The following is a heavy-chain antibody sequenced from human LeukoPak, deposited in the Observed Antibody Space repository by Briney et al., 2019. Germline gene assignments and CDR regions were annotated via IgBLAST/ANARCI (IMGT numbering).Heavy chain of an antibody. Sequence: PGGSLRLSCAASGFTFSSYAMHWVRQAPGKGLEWVAVISYDGSNKYYADSVKGRFTISRDNSKNTLYLQMNSLRAEDTAVYYCAKSLELGAMAYYFDYWGQGTLVTVSS. CDR3: AKSLELGAMAYYFDY. CDR2: ISYDGSNK. V-gene: IGHV3-30*04. D-gene: IGHD5-18*01. J-gene: IGHJ4*02. CDR1: GFTFSSYA.